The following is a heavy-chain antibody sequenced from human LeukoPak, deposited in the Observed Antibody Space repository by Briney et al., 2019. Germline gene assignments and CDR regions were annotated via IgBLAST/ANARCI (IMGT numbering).Heavy chain of an antibody. V-gene: IGHV3-43D*03. J-gene: IGHJ4*02. D-gene: IGHD2-15*01. CDR1: GFTFDDYA. Sequence: GGSLRLSCAASGFTFDDYAMHWVRQAPGKGLEWVSLISWDGGSTYYADSVKGRFTISRDNSKNSLYLQMNSLRAEDTALYYCARSSCSGGSCYLLGHGVFDYWGQGTLVTVSS. CDR2: ISWDGGST. CDR3: ARSSCSGGSCYLLGHGVFDY.